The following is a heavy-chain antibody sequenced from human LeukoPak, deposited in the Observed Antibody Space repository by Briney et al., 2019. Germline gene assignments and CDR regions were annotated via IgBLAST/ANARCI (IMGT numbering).Heavy chain of an antibody. CDR3: ARGLYCSSSTSCYDYGMDV. Sequence: SVKVSCKASGGTSSSYAISWVRQAPGQGLEWMGGFIPILGTAKYAQRLQGRVTITADESTSTGYMELSSLRYEDTAVYYCARGLYCSSSTSCYDYGMDVWGQGTTVTVSS. D-gene: IGHD2-2*01. CDR2: FIPILGTA. J-gene: IGHJ6*02. V-gene: IGHV1-69*01. CDR1: GGTSSSYA.